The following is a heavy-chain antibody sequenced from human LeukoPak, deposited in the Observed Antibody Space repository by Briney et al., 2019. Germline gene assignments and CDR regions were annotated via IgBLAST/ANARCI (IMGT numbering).Heavy chain of an antibody. V-gene: IGHV3-23*01. J-gene: IGHJ4*02. CDR2: ISGSGGST. CDR3: AKDLGYDSSGYYSVGFDY. CDR1: GFTFSSYA. Sequence: GGSLRLSCAASGFTFSSYAMSWVRQAPGKGLEWVSAISGSGGSTYYADSVKGRFTTSRDNSKNTLYLQMNSLRAEDTAVYYCAKDLGYDSSGYYSVGFDYWGQGTLVTVSS. D-gene: IGHD3-22*01.